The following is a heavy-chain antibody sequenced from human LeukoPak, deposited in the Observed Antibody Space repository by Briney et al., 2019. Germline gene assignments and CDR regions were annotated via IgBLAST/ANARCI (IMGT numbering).Heavy chain of an antibody. CDR2: ISSSSSYI. V-gene: IGHV3-21*01. J-gene: IGHJ4*02. CDR1: GFTF. D-gene: IGHD3-22*01. Sequence: PGGSLRLSCAASGFTFMNWVRQAPGKGLEWVSSISSSSSYIYYADSVKGRFTISRDNAKNSLYLQMNSLRAEDTAVYYCARDYEEGSSGYYWGCDYWGQGTLVTVSS. CDR3: ARDYEEGSSGYYWGCDY.